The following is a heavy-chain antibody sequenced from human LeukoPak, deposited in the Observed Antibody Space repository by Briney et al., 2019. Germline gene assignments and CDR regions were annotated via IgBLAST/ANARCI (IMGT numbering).Heavy chain of an antibody. CDR2: ISNSDGST. CDR3: AKSPACSGGSCYAFDY. Sequence: GGSLRLSCAASGFTLSNYAMSWVRQAPGKGLEWVSTISNSDGSTRYADSVKGRFTISRDTAKNTLYVQMNSLRAEDTAVYHCAKSPACSGGSCYAFDYWGQGTLVTVSS. V-gene: IGHV3-23*01. J-gene: IGHJ4*02. D-gene: IGHD2-15*01. CDR1: GFTLSNYA.